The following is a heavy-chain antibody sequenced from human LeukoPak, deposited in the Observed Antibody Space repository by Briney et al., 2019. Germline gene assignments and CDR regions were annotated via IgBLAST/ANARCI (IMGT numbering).Heavy chain of an antibody. Sequence: SETLSLTCSVSGDSMNSYYWSWIRQPAGKGLEWIGRMYTSGATKYNPSFQGRVTMSVDTSKNHFYLRLISLTVADTAVYYCARDQVFGSGVKAFDIWGQGTLVIVSS. CDR3: ARDQVFGSGVKAFDI. J-gene: IGHJ3*02. D-gene: IGHD3-10*01. CDR2: MYTSGAT. V-gene: IGHV4-4*07. CDR1: GDSMNSYY.